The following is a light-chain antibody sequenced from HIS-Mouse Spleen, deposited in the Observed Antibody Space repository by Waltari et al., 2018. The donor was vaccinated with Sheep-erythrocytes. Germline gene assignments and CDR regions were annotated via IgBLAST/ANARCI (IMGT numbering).Light chain of an antibody. J-gene: IGLJ3*02. CDR3: CSYAGSSTWV. V-gene: IGLV2-23*01. CDR1: SSDVGGYNL. Sequence: QSALTQPASVSGSPGQSITISCTGTSSDVGGYNLVSWDQQHPGKAPKLMLYEGSKRPSGVSNRFSGSKSGNTASLTISGLQAEDEADYYCCSYAGSSTWVFGGGTKLTVL. CDR2: EGS.